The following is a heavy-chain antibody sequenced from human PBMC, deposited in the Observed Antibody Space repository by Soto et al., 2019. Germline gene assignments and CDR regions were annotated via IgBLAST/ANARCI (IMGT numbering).Heavy chain of an antibody. Sequence: EVPLLESGGGLVQPGGSLRLSCAASGFTFSNYAMSWVRQAPGKGLEWVSSISDSGVSTYYADSVKGRFTISRDNSKNTLYLQMNSLTVEDTAVYYCAKEDVGGYYYCGLWGQGTLVTVSS. D-gene: IGHD1-26*01. CDR2: ISDSGVST. V-gene: IGHV3-23*01. J-gene: IGHJ4*02. CDR1: GFTFSNYA. CDR3: AKEDVGGYYYCGL.